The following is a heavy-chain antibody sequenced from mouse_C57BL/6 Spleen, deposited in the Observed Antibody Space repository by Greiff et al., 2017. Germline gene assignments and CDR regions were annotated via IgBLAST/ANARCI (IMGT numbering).Heavy chain of an antibody. CDR3: ARDWGSYYSNYVGY. D-gene: IGHD2-5*01. J-gene: IGHJ2*01. CDR2: ISDGGSYT. V-gene: IGHV5-4*01. Sequence: EVQGVEYGGGLVKPGGSLKLSCAASGFTFSSYAMSWVRQTPEKRLEWVATISDGGSYTYYPDNVKGRFTISRDNAKNNLYLQMSHLKSEDTAMYYCARDWGSYYSNYVGYWGQGTTLTVSS. CDR1: GFTFSSYA.